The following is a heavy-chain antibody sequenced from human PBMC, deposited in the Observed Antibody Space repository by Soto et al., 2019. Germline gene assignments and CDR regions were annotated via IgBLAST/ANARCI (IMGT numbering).Heavy chain of an antibody. Sequence: SETLSLTCTVSGGSISTSNYFWGWFRQPPGKGLEWIGRIHYRGSTYYNPSLESRVTMSVDTSKNQFSLNLGSVTAADTAVYYCASLVAGYYGDYWGQGNLVTVSS. CDR2: IHYRGST. J-gene: IGHJ4*02. D-gene: IGHD6-19*01. CDR3: ASLVAGYYGDY. CDR1: GGSISTSNYF. V-gene: IGHV4-39*01.